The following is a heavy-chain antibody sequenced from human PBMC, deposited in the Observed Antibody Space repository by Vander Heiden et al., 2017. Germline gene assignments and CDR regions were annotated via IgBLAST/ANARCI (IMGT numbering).Heavy chain of an antibody. J-gene: IGHJ5*02. Sequence: QVQLMQSGGGLVKPGGSLRRSCAASGFIFSDYYMSWIRQAPGKGLEWVSYISSDSSDTNYAGSVKGRFTISRDNAENSLYLQMNSLGAEDTAVYYCARGNGISVAWGQGTLVTVSS. V-gene: IGHV3-11*06. CDR1: GFIFSDYY. D-gene: IGHD6-19*01. CDR3: ARGNGISVA. CDR2: ISSDSSDT.